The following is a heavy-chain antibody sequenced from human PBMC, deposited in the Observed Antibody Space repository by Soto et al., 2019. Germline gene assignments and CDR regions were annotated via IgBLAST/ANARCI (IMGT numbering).Heavy chain of an antibody. D-gene: IGHD5-12*01. Sequence: SETLSLTCAVYGGSFSGYYWSWIRQPPGKGLEWIGEINHSGSTNYNPSLKSRVTISVDTSKNQFSLKLSSVTAADTAVYYCARGWHIVATIRKFDYWGQGTLVTFA. J-gene: IGHJ4*02. CDR3: ARGWHIVATIRKFDY. CDR1: GGSFSGYY. V-gene: IGHV4-34*01. CDR2: INHSGST.